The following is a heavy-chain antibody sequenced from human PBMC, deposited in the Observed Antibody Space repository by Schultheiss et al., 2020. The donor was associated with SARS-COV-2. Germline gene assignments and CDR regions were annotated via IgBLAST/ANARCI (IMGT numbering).Heavy chain of an antibody. V-gene: IGHV1-69*05. CDR2: IIPIFGTA. CDR1: GGTFSSYA. J-gene: IGHJ3*02. CDR3: ASALSYGVGATTGDAFDI. Sequence: SVKVSCKASGGTFSSYAISWVRQAPGQGLEWMGGIIPIFGTANYAQKLQGRVTMTTDTSTSTAYMELSRLRSDDTAVYYCASALSYGVGATTGDAFDIWGQGTMVTVSS. D-gene: IGHD1-26*01.